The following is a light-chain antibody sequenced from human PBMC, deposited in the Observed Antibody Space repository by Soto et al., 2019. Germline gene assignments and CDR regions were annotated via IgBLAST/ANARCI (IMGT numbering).Light chain of an antibody. Sequence: QSALTQPASVSGSPGQSITISCTGTSSDVGAYSYVSWYQQHPGKAPKPMIYDVSNRPSGVSNRFSGSKSGNTASLTISGLQAEDEADYHCSSYTSSSTLVFGTGTKVTVL. J-gene: IGLJ1*01. V-gene: IGLV2-14*01. CDR3: SSYTSSSTLV. CDR2: DVS. CDR1: SSDVGAYSY.